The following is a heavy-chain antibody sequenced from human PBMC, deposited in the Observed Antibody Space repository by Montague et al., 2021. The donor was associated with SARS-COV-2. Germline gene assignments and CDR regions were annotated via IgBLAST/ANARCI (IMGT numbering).Heavy chain of an antibody. J-gene: IGHJ3*02. CDR2: IYYSGTT. CDR1: GGSITRNYY. Sequence: ETLSLTCTVSGGSITRNYYWGWIRQPPGKGLEWVGNIYYSGTTFINPXLKSRVTISVDASKNQFSLNLTSVTAADTAVYYCARPLVRGVPKAFDIWGQGALVIVSS. V-gene: IGHV4-39*01. D-gene: IGHD3-10*01. CDR3: ARPLVRGVPKAFDI.